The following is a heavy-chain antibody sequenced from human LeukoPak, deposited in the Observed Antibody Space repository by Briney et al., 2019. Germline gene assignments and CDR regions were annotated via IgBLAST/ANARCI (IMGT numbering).Heavy chain of an antibody. Sequence: GGSLSLSCAASGFTFSSYAMSWVRQAPGQGLEWVSAISGSGGSTYYADSVKGRFTISRANSKNTLYLRMNSLRAEDTAVYYCAKDRLAAAGPNWFDPWGQGTLVTVSS. J-gene: IGHJ5*02. CDR2: ISGSGGST. CDR1: GFTFSSYA. CDR3: AKDRLAAAGPNWFDP. V-gene: IGHV3-23*01. D-gene: IGHD6-13*01.